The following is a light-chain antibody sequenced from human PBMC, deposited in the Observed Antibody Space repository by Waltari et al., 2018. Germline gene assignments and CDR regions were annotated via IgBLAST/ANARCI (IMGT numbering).Light chain of an antibody. CDR3: VLYMGSGIWV. CDR1: SGSVSTSYY. Sequence: QTVVTQEPSFSVSPGGTVTLTCGLSSGSVSTSYYPSWYQQTPGQAPRTLIYRTNIRSAGVLDSFSGSILGNKAALTITGAQADDESHYYCVLYMGSGIWVFGGGTKLTVL. V-gene: IGLV8-61*01. CDR2: RTN. J-gene: IGLJ3*02.